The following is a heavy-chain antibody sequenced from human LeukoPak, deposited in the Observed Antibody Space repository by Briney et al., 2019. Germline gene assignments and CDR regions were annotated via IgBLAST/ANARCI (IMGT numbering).Heavy chain of an antibody. D-gene: IGHD3-9*01. CDR2: IYYSGST. J-gene: IGHJ3*02. CDR3: ARGDGYYDILTGYYHDAFDI. V-gene: IGHV4-39*07. CDR1: GGSVSSSNYY. Sequence: PSETLSLTCTVSGGSVSSSNYYWGWIRQPPGKGLEWIGSIYYSGSTYYNPSLKSRVTISVDASRNQFSLKLSSVTAADTAVYYCARGDGYYDILTGYYHDAFDIWGQGTMVTVSS.